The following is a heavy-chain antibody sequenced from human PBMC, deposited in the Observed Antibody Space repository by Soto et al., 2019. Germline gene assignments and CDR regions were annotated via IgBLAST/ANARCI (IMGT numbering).Heavy chain of an antibody. CDR3: ARGPGLRAVAERFYYYGMDV. CDR1: GGSFSGYS. J-gene: IGHJ6*01. D-gene: IGHD6-19*01. CDR2: INHSGST. V-gene: IGHV4-34*01. Sequence: QVQLQQWGAGLLKPSETLSLTCAVYGGSFSGYSWSWIRQPPGKGLEWIGEINHSGSTNYNPSLKSRVTISVDTSKNQFSLNLSSVTAADTALYCCARGPGLRAVAERFYYYGMDVW.